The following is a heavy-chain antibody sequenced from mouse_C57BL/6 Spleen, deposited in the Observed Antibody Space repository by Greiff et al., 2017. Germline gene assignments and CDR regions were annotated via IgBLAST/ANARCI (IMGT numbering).Heavy chain of an antibody. CDR3: TTYDYVGSYGDY. D-gene: IGHD2-4*01. J-gene: IGHJ2*01. V-gene: IGHV14-1*01. Sequence: EVQLQQSGAELVRPGASVKLSCTASGFNIKDYYMHWVKQRPEQGLEWIGRIDPEDGDTEYAPKFQGKATMTADTSSNTAYLQLRSLTSEDTAVYYCTTYDYVGSYGDYWGQGTTLTVSS. CDR2: IDPEDGDT. CDR1: GFNIKDYY.